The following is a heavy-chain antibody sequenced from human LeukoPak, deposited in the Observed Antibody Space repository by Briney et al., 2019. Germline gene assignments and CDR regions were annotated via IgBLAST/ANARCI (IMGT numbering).Heavy chain of an antibody. CDR1: GFTFSSYA. D-gene: IGHD3-10*01. CDR3: ANALRRFRESVDY. CDR2: ISGSGGST. J-gene: IGHJ4*02. Sequence: GGSLRLSCAASGFTFSSYAMSWVRQAPGKGLEWVSAISGSGGSTYYADSVKGRFTISRDNSKNTLYLQMNSLRAEDTVVYYCANALRRFRESVDYWGQGTLVTVSS. V-gene: IGHV3-23*01.